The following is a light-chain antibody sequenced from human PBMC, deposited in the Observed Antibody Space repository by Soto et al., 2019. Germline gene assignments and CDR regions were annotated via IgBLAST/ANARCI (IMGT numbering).Light chain of an antibody. Sequence: QSALTQPRSVSGSPGQSVTISCTGTSSDFVGYNYVSWSQQHPGKAPKLMIYDVSKRPSGVPDRFSGSKSGNTASLTISGLQAEDEADYYCCSYAGSYTLVFGGGTKVTVL. J-gene: IGLJ3*02. CDR1: SSDFVGYNY. V-gene: IGLV2-11*01. CDR2: DVS. CDR3: CSYAGSYTLV.